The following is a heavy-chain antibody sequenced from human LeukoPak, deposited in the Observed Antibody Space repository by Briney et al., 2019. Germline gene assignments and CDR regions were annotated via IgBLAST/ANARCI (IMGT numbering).Heavy chain of an antibody. CDR1: GGSLTNYC. CDR3: ARHIYGSGSYRRTAMDV. D-gene: IGHD3-10*01. V-gene: IGHV4-34*01. CDR2: INHSGSA. Sequence: PSETLSLTCAVYGGSLTNYCWSWIRQPPGKGLEWIGEINHSGSANYNSSLKSRVTISVDTSKNQFSLSLNSVTAADTAVYYCARHIYGSGSYRRTAMDVWGQGTTVTVSS. J-gene: IGHJ6*02.